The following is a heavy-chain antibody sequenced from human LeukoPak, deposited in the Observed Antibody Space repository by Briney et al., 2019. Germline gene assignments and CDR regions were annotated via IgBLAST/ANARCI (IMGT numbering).Heavy chain of an antibody. Sequence: PSQTLSLTCTVSGGSISSGSYYWSWIRQPAGKGLEWIGRIYTSGSTNYNPSLKSRVTISVDTSKNQFSLKLSSVTAADTAVYYCARDGSRIMITFGGVTGFDYWGQGTLVTVSS. J-gene: IGHJ4*02. CDR2: IYTSGST. V-gene: IGHV4-61*02. D-gene: IGHD3-16*01. CDR3: ARDGSRIMITFGGVTGFDY. CDR1: GGSISSGSYY.